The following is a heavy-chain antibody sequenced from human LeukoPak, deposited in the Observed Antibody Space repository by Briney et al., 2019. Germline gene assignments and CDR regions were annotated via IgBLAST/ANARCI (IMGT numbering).Heavy chain of an antibody. J-gene: IGHJ4*02. CDR1: GGSISSYY. V-gene: IGHV4-4*07. Sequence: SETLSLTCTVSGGSISSYYWSWIRQPAGKGLEWIGRIYTSGSTNYNPSLKSRVTMSVDTSKNQFSLKLGSVTAADTAVYFCARDVGYCSGGSCGFDYWGQGTLVTVSS. CDR2: IYTSGST. D-gene: IGHD2-15*01. CDR3: ARDVGYCSGGSCGFDY.